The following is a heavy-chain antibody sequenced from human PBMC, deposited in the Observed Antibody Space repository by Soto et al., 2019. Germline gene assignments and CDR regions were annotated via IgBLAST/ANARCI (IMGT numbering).Heavy chain of an antibody. V-gene: IGHV4-34*01. CDR1: GGSFSGYY. D-gene: IGHD2-21*02. CDR2: INHSGTI. CDR3: ARADRTRVTYYSLDV. Sequence: SSETLSLTCAVYGGSFSGYYWTWIRQPTGKGLEWIGEINHSGTINFNPSLKSRLTISLETSKKHFSLKLSSVTDADTAAYYCARADRTRVTYYSLDVWGQGTTVTVSS. J-gene: IGHJ6*02.